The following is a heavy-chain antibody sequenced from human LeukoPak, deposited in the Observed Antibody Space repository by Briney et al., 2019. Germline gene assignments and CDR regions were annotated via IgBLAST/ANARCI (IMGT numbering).Heavy chain of an antibody. CDR3: ARDHATIVIAAAFNY. CDR1: GFTFSSYA. V-gene: IGHV3-30*04. J-gene: IGHJ4*02. Sequence: GRSLRLSCAASGFTFSSYAMHWVRQAPGKGQEWAAVISYDGSNKYYADSVKGRFTISRDNSKNTLYLQMNSLRAEDTAVYYCARDHATIVIAAAFNYWGQGTLVTVSS. CDR2: ISYDGSNK. D-gene: IGHD6-13*01.